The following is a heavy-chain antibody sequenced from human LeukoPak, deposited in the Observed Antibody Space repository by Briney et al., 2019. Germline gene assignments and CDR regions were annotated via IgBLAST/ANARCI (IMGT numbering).Heavy chain of an antibody. D-gene: IGHD4-17*01. V-gene: IGHV1-18*01. Sequence: ASVKVSCKASGYTFTSYGISWVRQAPGQGLEWMGWISAYNGNTNYAQKLQGRVTMTTDTSTSTAYMELRSLRSDDTAVYYCAASDAYGDYSPHFDYWGQGTLVTVSS. CDR2: ISAYNGNT. CDR1: GYTFTSYG. J-gene: IGHJ4*02. CDR3: AASDAYGDYSPHFDY.